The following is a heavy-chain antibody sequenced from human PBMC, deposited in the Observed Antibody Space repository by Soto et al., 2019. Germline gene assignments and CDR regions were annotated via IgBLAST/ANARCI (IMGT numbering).Heavy chain of an antibody. V-gene: IGHV1-18*01. J-gene: IGHJ6*04. CDR2: ISDNSGNT. Sequence: QVQLVQSGAEVKKPGASVKVSCKAFGYTFTSYGITWVRQAPGQGLERMGWISDNSGNTNYAQKLQGRVTITTDTSTSAAYRELRSLRADDTAVYYCARGGRYGSEKDYYYEMDVWGEGTTVTVSS. D-gene: IGHD3-10*01. CDR1: GYTFTSYG. CDR3: ARGGRYGSEKDYYYEMDV.